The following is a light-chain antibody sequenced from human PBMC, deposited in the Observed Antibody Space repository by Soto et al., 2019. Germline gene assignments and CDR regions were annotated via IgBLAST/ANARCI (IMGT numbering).Light chain of an antibody. CDR2: EVN. CDR1: SSDVGGYKF. V-gene: IGLV2-14*01. J-gene: IGLJ3*02. CDR3: LSYTRANNRV. Sequence: QSVLTQPASVSASPGQSITISCTGTSSDVGGYKFVSWYQHHPGKAPKLMIYEVNNRPSGVSNRFSGSKSGNTASLTISGLQPEDEADYYCLSYTRANNRVFGGGTQLTVX.